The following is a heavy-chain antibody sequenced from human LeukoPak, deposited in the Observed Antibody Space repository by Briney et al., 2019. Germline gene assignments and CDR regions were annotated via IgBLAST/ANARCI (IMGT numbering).Heavy chain of an antibody. V-gene: IGHV4-38-2*01. CDR2: IYYSGST. J-gene: IGHJ4*02. CDR1: GYSISSGYY. Sequence: PSETLSLTCAVSGYSISSGYYWGWIRRPPGKGLEWIGSIYYSGSTYYNPSLKSRVAISVDTSKNQFSLKLNSVTAADTAVYYCARVSGYDWESFYDYWGQGTLVTVSS. CDR3: ARVSGYDWESFYDY. D-gene: IGHD5-12*01.